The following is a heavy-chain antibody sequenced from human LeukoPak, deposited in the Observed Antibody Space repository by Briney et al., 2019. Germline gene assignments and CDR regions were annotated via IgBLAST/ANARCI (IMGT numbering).Heavy chain of an antibody. CDR2: IIPIFGTA. J-gene: IGHJ2*01. CDR3: ARGRDADSSGYYFGNYWYFDL. Sequence: SVKVSCKASGGTFSSYAISWVRQAPGQGLEWMGGIIPIFGTANYAQKFQGRVTITTDESTSTAYMELSSLRSEDTAVYYCARGRDADSSGYYFGNYWYFDLWGRGTLVTVSS. D-gene: IGHD3-22*01. CDR1: GGTFSSYA. V-gene: IGHV1-69*05.